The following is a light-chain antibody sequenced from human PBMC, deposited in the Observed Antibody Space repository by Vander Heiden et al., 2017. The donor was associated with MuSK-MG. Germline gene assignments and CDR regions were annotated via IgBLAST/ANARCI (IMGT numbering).Light chain of an antibody. CDR1: SSDVGSYNL. V-gene: IGLV2-23*02. CDR2: DVS. J-gene: IGLJ2*01. Sequence: QSARTQPASVSGPPGQSITISCTGTSSDVGSYNLVSGYQQHPGKAPKLMMVDVSKRPSGVSNRFSCSKSGNKDSLTISGLQAEDEADDDCCLYAGGSTFVVFGGGTKLTVL. CDR3: CLYAGGSTFVV.